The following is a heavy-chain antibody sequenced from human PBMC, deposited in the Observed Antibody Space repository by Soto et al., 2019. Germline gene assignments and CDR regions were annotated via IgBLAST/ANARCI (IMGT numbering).Heavy chain of an antibody. J-gene: IGHJ4*02. CDR3: AKAGNYNDRSGYYYFDH. CDR1: GFTFNIYA. D-gene: IGHD3-22*01. Sequence: GSLRLSCEASGFTFNIYAMNWVRQAPGKGQEWVSSVSSSGGSTNYADSVTGRFTISRDNSKNTVSLQMNSLRVEDTAVYYCAKAGNYNDRSGYYYFDHWGQGMLVTVSS. V-gene: IGHV3-23*01. CDR2: VSSSGGST.